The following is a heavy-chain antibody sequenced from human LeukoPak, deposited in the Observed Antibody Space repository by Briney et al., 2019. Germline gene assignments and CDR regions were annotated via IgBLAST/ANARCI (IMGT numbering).Heavy chain of an antibody. D-gene: IGHD3-22*01. Sequence: GGSLRLSCAASGFTFSGSAMHWVRQASGKGLEWVGRIRSKANSYATAYAASVKGRFTISRDDSKNTAYLQMNSLKTEDTAVYYCARGGYYYDSSGYYHFDYWGQGTLVTVSS. V-gene: IGHV3-73*01. CDR2: IRSKANSYAT. J-gene: IGHJ4*02. CDR3: ARGGYYYDSSGYYHFDY. CDR1: GFTFSGSA.